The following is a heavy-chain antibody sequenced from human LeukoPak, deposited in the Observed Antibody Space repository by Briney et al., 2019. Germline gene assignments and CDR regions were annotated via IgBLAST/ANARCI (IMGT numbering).Heavy chain of an antibody. Sequence: GGSLRLSCAASGFTFTSCAMSWVRQAPGKGLERVSAISGSGGNTYYADSVKGRFTISRDNSQNTPYLQMNSLRAEDTAVYYCARAPAAGTPYYFDYWGQGTLVTVSS. CDR1: GFTFTSCA. V-gene: IGHV3-23*01. CDR2: ISGSGGNT. CDR3: ARAPAAGTPYYFDY. J-gene: IGHJ4*02. D-gene: IGHD6-13*01.